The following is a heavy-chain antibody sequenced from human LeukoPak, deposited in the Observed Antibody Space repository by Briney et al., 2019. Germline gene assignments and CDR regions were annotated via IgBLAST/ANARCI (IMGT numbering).Heavy chain of an antibody. CDR2: ISSSSSYI. V-gene: IGHV3-21*01. D-gene: IGHD4-17*01. CDR3: AGRGGDYPRYYYYYGMDV. CDR1: GFTFRSHS. J-gene: IGHJ6*02. Sequence: PGGSLRLSCAASGFTFRSHSMNWVRQAPGKGLEWVSSISSSSSYIYYADSVKGRFTISSDNAKSSLYLQMISLRAEDTAVYYCAGRGGDYPRYYYYYGMDVWGQGTTVTVSS.